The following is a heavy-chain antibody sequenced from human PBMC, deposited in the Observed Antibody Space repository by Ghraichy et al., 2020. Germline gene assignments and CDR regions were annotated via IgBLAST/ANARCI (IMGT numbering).Heavy chain of an antibody. J-gene: IGHJ4*02. Sequence: GGSLRLSCAASGFTFSSYSMNWVRQAPGKGLEWVSSISSTSTYIYYADSVKGRFTISRDNAKNSLYLQMNSLRAEDTAVYYCASQYGRYCSSTSCYGGKDYWGQGTLVTVSS. V-gene: IGHV3-21*01. CDR3: ASQYGRYCSSTSCYGGKDY. D-gene: IGHD2-2*01. CDR2: ISSTSTYI. CDR1: GFTFSSYS.